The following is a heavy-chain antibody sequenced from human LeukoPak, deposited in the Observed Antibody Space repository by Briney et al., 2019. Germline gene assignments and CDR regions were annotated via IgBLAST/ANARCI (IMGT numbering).Heavy chain of an antibody. Sequence: GGSLRLSCAASGFTFSSYSMNWVRQAPGKGLEWVSSISSSSSYIYYADSVKGRFTISRDNAKNSLYLQMNSLRAEDAAVYYCARVGRYSYGEFDYWGQGTLVTVSS. V-gene: IGHV3-21*01. CDR3: ARVGRYSYGEFDY. CDR1: GFTFSSYS. J-gene: IGHJ4*02. CDR2: ISSSSSYI. D-gene: IGHD5-18*01.